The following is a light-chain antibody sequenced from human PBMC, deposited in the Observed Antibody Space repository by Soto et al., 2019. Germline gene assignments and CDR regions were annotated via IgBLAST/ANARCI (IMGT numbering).Light chain of an antibody. V-gene: IGLV1-51*01. CDR2: DNN. J-gene: IGLJ2*01. Sequence: QSVLTQPPSVSAAPGQKVTISCSGSSSNIGNNYVFWYQQLPETAPKLLIYDNNKRPSGIPDRFSGSKSGTSATLGITELQTGDEADYYCGAWDDSLNAVVFGGGTKLTVL. CDR3: GAWDDSLNAVV. CDR1: SSNIGNNY.